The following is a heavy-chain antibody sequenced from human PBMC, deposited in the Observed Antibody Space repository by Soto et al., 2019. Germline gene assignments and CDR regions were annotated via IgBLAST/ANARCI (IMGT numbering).Heavy chain of an antibody. J-gene: IGHJ4*02. CDR3: AKDLLYSGYYGADY. CDR1: GFTFSSKG. D-gene: IGHD5-12*01. V-gene: IGHV3-30*02. Sequence: QVQLVESGGGVVQPGRSLRLSCAASGFTFSSKGMHWFRQAPGKGLEWVALILYDGSNKHYADSVKGRFTISIDNSKNTLYLQLNSPRATDTAVYYCAKDLLYSGYYGADYLGQGTLVTVSS. CDR2: ILYDGSNK.